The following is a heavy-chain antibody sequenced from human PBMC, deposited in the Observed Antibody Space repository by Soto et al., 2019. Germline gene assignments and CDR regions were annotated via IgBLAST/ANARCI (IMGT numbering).Heavy chain of an antibody. CDR1: GGTFSSYA. CDR3: ASCSTSCYSILKTYYFYSNNMRGMDV. V-gene: IGHV1-69*06. CDR2: IIPIFGTA. J-gene: IGHJ6*02. Sequence: SVKVSCKASGGTFSSYAISWVRQAPGQGLEWMGGIIPIFGTANYAQKFQGRVTITADKSTSTAYMELSSLRSEDTAVYYCASCSTSCYSILKTYYFYSNNMRGMDVWGQGTTVTVSS. D-gene: IGHD2-2*01.